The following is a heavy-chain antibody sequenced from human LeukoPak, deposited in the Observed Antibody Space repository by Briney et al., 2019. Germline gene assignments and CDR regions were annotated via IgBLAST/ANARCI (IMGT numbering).Heavy chain of an antibody. CDR3: ARENWGTLDY. V-gene: IGHV3-20*04. CDR2: INWNGGST. Sequence: GGSLTLSCPASGFTLDDYGMSWVRQAPGKGLEWVSGINWNGGSTGYAYSVKGRFTISRDNAKNSLYLQMNSLRAEDTAVYYCARENWGTLDYWGQGALVTVSS. CDR1: GFTLDDYG. D-gene: IGHD7-27*01. J-gene: IGHJ4*02.